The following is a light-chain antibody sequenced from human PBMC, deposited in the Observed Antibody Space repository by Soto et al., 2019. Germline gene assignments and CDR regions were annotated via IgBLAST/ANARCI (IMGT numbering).Light chain of an antibody. CDR3: QQRNTYPVS. Sequence: DIQLTQSPSFLSASVGDRVTITCRASQGLSSYFAWYQQKVGKAPKLLLYSTSTLQSVFPSRFSGSGSGTDFTLTISSLQPEDVATYYCQQRNTYPVSFGGGTKVEIK. J-gene: IGKJ4*01. V-gene: IGKV1-9*01. CDR2: STS. CDR1: QGLSSY.